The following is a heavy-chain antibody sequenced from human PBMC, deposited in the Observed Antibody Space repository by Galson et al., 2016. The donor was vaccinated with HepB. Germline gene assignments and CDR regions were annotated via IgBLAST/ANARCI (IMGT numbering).Heavy chain of an antibody. J-gene: IGHJ4*02. Sequence: SLRLSCAASGFTFSRYAMYWVRQAPGKGLEWVASTLYDGSKNFYADSVRGRFTISRDNSKNTLYLQMDSLTAEDTAVYYCARTGQGSDWYSIKYVENFYYFDYWGQGALVTVSP. CDR3: ARTGQGSDWYSIKYVENFYYFDY. CDR1: GFTFSRYA. CDR2: TLYDGSKN. D-gene: IGHD6-19*01. V-gene: IGHV3-30-3*01.